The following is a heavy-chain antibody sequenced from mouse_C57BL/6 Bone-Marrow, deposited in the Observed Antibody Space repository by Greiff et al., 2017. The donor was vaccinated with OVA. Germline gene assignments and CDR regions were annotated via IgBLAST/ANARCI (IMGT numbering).Heavy chain of an antibody. V-gene: IGHV1-50*01. Sequence: QVQLKQPGAEVVKPGASVKLSCKASGYTFTSYWMQWVKQRPGQGLEWIGEIDPSDSYINYNQKFKGKATLTVDASSNTSYMQLSSLTSEDSAFYYCARSNFGDWGQGTLVTVSA. CDR2: IDPSDSYI. CDR1: GYTFTSYW. J-gene: IGHJ3*01. D-gene: IGHD4-1*02. CDR3: ARSNFGD.